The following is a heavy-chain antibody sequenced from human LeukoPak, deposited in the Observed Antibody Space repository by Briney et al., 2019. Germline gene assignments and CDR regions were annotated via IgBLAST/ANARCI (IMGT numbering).Heavy chain of an antibody. CDR2: IKQDGSQK. V-gene: IGHV3-7*01. D-gene: IGHD3-22*01. CDR3: ARDREAYYYDSSGYYDY. J-gene: IGHJ4*02. Sequence: GGSLRLSCVASGFTFTNYWMNWVRQAPGKGLEWVASIKQDGSQKSYVDSVKGRFTISRDNAKNSLSLQMDSLRGEVTAVYYCARDREAYYYDSSGYYDYWGQGTLVTVSS. CDR1: GFTFTNYW.